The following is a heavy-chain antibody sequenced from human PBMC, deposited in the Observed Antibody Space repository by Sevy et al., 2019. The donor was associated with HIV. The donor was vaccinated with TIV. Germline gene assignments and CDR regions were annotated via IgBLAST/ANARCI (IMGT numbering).Heavy chain of an antibody. J-gene: IGHJ6*02. CDR1: GFTFSSYA. D-gene: IGHD4-17*01. Sequence: GGSLRLSCAASGFTFSSYAMHWVRQAPGKGLEWVAVISYDGSNKYYADSVKGRFTISRDNSKNTLYLRMNSLRAEDTAVYYCARDRRGGATVTTSGYYYGMDVWGQGTTVTVSS. CDR3: ARDRRGGATVTTSGYYYGMDV. V-gene: IGHV3-30*04. CDR2: ISYDGSNK.